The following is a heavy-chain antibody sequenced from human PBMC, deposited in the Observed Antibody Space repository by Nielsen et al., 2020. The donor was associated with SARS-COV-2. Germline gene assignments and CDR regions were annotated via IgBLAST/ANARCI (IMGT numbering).Heavy chain of an antibody. Sequence: SETLSLTCTVSGGSISSYYWSWIRQPPGKGLEWIGYIYYSGSTNYNPSLKSRVTISVGTSKNQFSLKLSSVTAADTAVYYCARDRWQQLVPTYWGQGTLVTVSS. CDR3: ARDRWQQLVPTY. D-gene: IGHD6-13*01. CDR2: IYYSGST. CDR1: GGSISSYY. V-gene: IGHV4-59*01. J-gene: IGHJ4*02.